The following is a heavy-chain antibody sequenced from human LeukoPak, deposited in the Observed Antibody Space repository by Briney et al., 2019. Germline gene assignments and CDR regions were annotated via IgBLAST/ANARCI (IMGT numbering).Heavy chain of an antibody. Sequence: SETLSLTCTVSGGSISSSSYYWGWIRQPPGKGLEWIGSIYYSGSTYYNPSLKSRVTISVDTSKNQFSLKLSSVTAADTAVYYCARVGGSYNWFDPWGQGTLVTVSS. D-gene: IGHD1-26*01. J-gene: IGHJ5*02. V-gene: IGHV4-39*07. CDR3: ARVGGSYNWFDP. CDR1: GGSISSSSYY. CDR2: IYYSGST.